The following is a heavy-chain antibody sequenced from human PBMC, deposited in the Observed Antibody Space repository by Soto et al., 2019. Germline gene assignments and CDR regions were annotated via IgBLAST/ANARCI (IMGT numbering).Heavy chain of an antibody. J-gene: IGHJ3*02. V-gene: IGHV1-18*01. CDR1: GYSFITYG. Sequence: ASVKVSCKASGYSFITYGISWVRQAPGQGLEWMGWISTYNGNTNYAQKLQGRITMTTDTSTTTGYMELRSLRSDYTAVYYCARVAASDAFDIWGQGTMVTVSS. CDR3: ARVAASDAFDI. CDR2: ISTYNGNT. D-gene: IGHD2-15*01.